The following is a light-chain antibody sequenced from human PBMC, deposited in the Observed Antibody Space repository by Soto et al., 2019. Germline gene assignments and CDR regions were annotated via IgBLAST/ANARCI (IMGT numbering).Light chain of an antibody. CDR2: GNS. CDR3: LSYDSSLSGDV. V-gene: IGLV1-40*01. Sequence: QSVLTQPPSVSGAPGQTVTISCTGSSSNIGAGYDVHWYQQLPGTAPKLLIFGNSNRPSGVPDLFSGSKSGTSASLAITGLEVEDEAVYLCLSYDSSLSGDVFGSGTKVAVL. CDR1: SSNIGAGYD. J-gene: IGLJ1*01.